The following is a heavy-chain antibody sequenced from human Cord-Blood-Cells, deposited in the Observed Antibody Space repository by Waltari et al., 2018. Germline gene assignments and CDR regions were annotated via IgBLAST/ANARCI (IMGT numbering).Heavy chain of an antibody. CDR3: ARDRVYYDILTGYYDAFDI. J-gene: IGHJ3*02. CDR1: GGSISSSNW. V-gene: IGHV4-4*02. CDR2: IYHSGST. D-gene: IGHD3-9*01. Sequence: QVQLQESGPGLVKPSGTLSLTCAVSGGSISSSNWWSWVRQPPGKGREWMGEIYHSGSTNYNPSLKSRVTISVDKSKNQFSLKLSSVTAADTAVYYCARDRVYYDILTGYYDAFDIWGQGTMVTVSS.